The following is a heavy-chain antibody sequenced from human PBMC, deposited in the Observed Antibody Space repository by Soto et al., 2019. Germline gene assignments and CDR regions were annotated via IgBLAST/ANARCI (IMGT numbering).Heavy chain of an antibody. J-gene: IGHJ3*01. CDR3: ATSGGHFRCEDAFDV. V-gene: IGHV1-69*02. D-gene: IGHD3-10*01. CDR2: ITPFLGVL. Sequence: QVQLVQSGAEMKRPGSSVKVSCRTSGGTFSTSIVNWVRQAPGQGLEWMGRITPFLGVLHYAEKFQGRVTSSADTSSSDLELTSLTSGDTAVYYCATSGGHFRCEDAFDVWGQGTMLTVSS. CDR1: GGTFSTSI.